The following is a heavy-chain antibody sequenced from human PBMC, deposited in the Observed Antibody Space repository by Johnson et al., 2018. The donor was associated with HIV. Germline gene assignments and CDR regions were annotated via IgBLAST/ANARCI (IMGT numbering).Heavy chain of an antibody. J-gene: IGHJ3*02. CDR3: ASFGLAVAADAFDI. V-gene: IGHV3-66*01. D-gene: IGHD6-19*01. CDR1: GFTVSSNY. CDR2: ISGSGGST. Sequence: VQLVESGGGLVQPGGSLRLSCAASGFTVSSNYMSWVRQAPGKGLEWVSVISGSGGSTYYADSVKGRFTISRDNSKNTLYLQMNSLRAEDTAVYYCASFGLAVAADAFDIWGQGTMVTVSS.